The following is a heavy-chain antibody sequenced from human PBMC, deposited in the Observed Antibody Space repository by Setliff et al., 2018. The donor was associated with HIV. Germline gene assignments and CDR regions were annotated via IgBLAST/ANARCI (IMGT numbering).Heavy chain of an antibody. J-gene: IGHJ4*02. CDR1: GGSINRSNYY. D-gene: IGHD6-19*01. V-gene: IGHV4-39*01. CDR3: EVAGQ. Sequence: TLSLTCTVSGGSINRSNYYWGWIRQLPGKGLEWIGTISYTGGTYYDPSLKSRVTISLDTSKNQFFLKLSSVTAADTAVYYCEVAGQWGQGTLVTVSS. CDR2: ISYTGGT.